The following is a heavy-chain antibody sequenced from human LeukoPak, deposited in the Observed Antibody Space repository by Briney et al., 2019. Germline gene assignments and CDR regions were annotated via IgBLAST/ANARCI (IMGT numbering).Heavy chain of an antibody. Sequence: ASVKVSCKASGYTFTSYDINWVRQATGQGLEWMGWINPNSGGTNYAQKFQGRVTMTRDTSISTAYMELSRLRSDDTAVYYCARPSQMYYYDSSGYYCLDYWGQGTLVTVSS. CDR2: INPNSGGT. J-gene: IGHJ4*02. CDR3: ARPSQMYYYDSSGYYCLDY. CDR1: GYTFTSYD. D-gene: IGHD3-22*01. V-gene: IGHV1-2*02.